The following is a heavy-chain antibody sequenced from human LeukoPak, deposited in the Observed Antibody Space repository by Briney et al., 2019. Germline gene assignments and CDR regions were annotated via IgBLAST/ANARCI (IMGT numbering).Heavy chain of an antibody. V-gene: IGHV4-4*07. CDR2: IHTSGST. CDR1: GGSISSYY. J-gene: IGHJ3*02. D-gene: IGHD2-2*02. CDR3: ARGVAAITEDSFDI. Sequence: SETLSLTCTVSGGSISSYYWSWIRQPAGKGLGWIGRIHTSGSTNYNPSLRSRVIMAVDTNKNHFSLRLRSATAADTALYYCARGVAAITEDSFDIEGFGTMVIVSS.